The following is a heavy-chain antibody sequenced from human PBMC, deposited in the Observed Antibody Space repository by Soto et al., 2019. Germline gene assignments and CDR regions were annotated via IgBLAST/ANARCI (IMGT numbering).Heavy chain of an antibody. Sequence: VQLLESGGGLVQPGGSLRLSCAASGFTFSSYAMSWVRQAPGKGLEWVSAISGSGGSTYYADSVKGRFTISRDNSKNTLYLQMNSLRAEDTAVYYCAKGPRGYSYGYNWFDPWGQGTLVTVSS. CDR2: ISGSGGST. J-gene: IGHJ5*02. D-gene: IGHD5-18*01. V-gene: IGHV3-23*01. CDR1: GFTFSSYA. CDR3: AKGPRGYSYGYNWFDP.